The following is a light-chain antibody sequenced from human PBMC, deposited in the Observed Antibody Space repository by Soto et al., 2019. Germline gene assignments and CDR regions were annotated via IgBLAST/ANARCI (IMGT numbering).Light chain of an antibody. CDR1: QTISGW. CDR3: QHYNSYSEA. V-gene: IGKV1-5*03. CDR2: KAS. J-gene: IGKJ4*02. Sequence: PPTLSGSVGYRVSITCLASQTISGWLAWYQQKPGKAPKLLIYKASTLKSGVPSRFSGSGSGTEFTLTISSLQPDDFATYYCQHYNSYSEAFGGGTKVDIK.